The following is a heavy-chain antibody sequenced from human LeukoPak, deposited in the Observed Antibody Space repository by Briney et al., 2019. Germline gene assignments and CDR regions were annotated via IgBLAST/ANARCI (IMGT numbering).Heavy chain of an antibody. D-gene: IGHD3-10*01. CDR1: GFTFSSYA. Sequence: PGRSLRLSCAASGFTFSSYAMHWVRQAPGKGLEWVAVISYDGSNKYYADSVKGQFTISRDNSKNTLYLQMNSLRAEDTAVYYCTGSGSNYYWGQGTLVTVSS. CDR3: TGSGSNYY. J-gene: IGHJ4*02. CDR2: ISYDGSNK. V-gene: IGHV3-30*04.